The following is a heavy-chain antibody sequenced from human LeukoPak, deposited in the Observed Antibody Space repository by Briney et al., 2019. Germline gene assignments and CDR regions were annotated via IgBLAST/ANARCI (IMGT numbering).Heavy chain of an antibody. J-gene: IGHJ4*02. CDR2: INPNSGGT. CDR3: ARENSGLGY. Sequence: ASVKVSXKASGYTFTGYYMHWVRQAPGQGLEWMGWINPNSGGTNYAQNFQGRVTMTRDTSISIAYMELSRLRSDDTAMYYCARENSGLGYWGQGTLVTVSS. D-gene: IGHD6-19*01. CDR1: GYTFTGYY. V-gene: IGHV1-2*02.